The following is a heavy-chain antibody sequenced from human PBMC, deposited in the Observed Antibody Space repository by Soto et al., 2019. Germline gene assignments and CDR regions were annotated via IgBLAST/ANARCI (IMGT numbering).Heavy chain of an antibody. CDR1: GFTFSSYG. CDR2: ISYDGSNK. V-gene: IGHV3-30*18. D-gene: IGHD3-3*01. J-gene: IGHJ4*02. Sequence: GGSLRLSCAASGFTFSSYGMHWVRQAPGKGLEWVAVISYDGSNKYYADSVKGRFTISRDNSKNTLYLQMNSLRAEDTAVYYCAKILRLEWLFTGFDYWGQGTLVTVSS. CDR3: AKILRLEWLFTGFDY.